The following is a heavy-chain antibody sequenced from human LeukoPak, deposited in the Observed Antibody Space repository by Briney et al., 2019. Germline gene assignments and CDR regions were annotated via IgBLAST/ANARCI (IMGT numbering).Heavy chain of an antibody. CDR1: GYTFTSYY. V-gene: IGHV1-46*01. CDR3: ARTIVVVPAAGRVRTYFDY. J-gene: IGHJ4*02. Sequence: GASVKVSCKASGYTFTSYYMHWVRQAPGQGLEWMGIINPSGGSTSYAQKFQGRVTMTRDTSTSTVYMELSSLRSEDTAVYYCARTIVVVPAAGRVRTYFDYWGQGTLVTVSS. CDR2: INPSGGST. D-gene: IGHD2-2*01.